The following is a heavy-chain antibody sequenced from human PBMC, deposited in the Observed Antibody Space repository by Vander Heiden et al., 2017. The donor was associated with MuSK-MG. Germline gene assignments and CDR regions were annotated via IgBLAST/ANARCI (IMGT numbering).Heavy chain of an antibody. V-gene: IGHV4-61*02. D-gene: IGHD3-22*01. CDR3: ARGSGYLYYFDY. CDR2: IYTSGST. Sequence: QVQLQESGPGLVKPSQTLSLTCTVSGGSISSGSYYWSWIRQPAGKGLEWIGRIYTSGSTNYNPSLKSRVTISVDTSKNQFSLKLSSVTAADTAVYYCARGSGYLYYFDYWGQGTLVTVSS. J-gene: IGHJ4*02. CDR1: GGSISSGSYY.